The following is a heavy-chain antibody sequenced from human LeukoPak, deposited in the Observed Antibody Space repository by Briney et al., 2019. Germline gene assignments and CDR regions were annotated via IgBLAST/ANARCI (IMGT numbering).Heavy chain of an antibody. CDR3: ARGSALYSYGVYYYYGMDV. Sequence: GASVKVSCKASGGTLSSYAISWVRQAPGEGLEWMGGIIPIFGTANYAQKFQGRVTITADESTSTAYMELSSLRSEDTAVYYCARGSALYSYGVYYYYGMDVWGQGTTVTVSS. CDR2: IIPIFGTA. D-gene: IGHD5-18*01. CDR1: GGTLSSYA. J-gene: IGHJ6*02. V-gene: IGHV1-69*13.